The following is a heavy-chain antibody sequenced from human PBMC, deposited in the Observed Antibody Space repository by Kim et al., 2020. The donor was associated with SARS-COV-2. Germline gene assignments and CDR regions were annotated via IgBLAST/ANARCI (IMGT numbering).Heavy chain of an antibody. Sequence: GGSLRLSCAASGFTFSSYAMSWVRQAPGKGLEWVSAISGSGGSTYYADSVKGRFTISRDNSKNTLYLQMNSLRAEDTAVYYCAKSGGFGELFIEPYYYYGMDVWGQGTTVTVSS. CDR3: AKSGGFGELFIEPYYYYGMDV. D-gene: IGHD3-10*01. J-gene: IGHJ6*02. CDR1: GFTFSSYA. V-gene: IGHV3-23*01. CDR2: ISGSGGST.